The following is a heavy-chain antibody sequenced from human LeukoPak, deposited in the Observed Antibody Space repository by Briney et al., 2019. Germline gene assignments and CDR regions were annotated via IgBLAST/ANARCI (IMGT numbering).Heavy chain of an antibody. CDR2: ISDRGDST. V-gene: IGHV3-23*01. CDR1: GFSVTTYA. D-gene: IGHD3-22*01. CDR3: AKDGSSGYYLTGNWFDP. J-gene: IGHJ5*02. Sequence: GGSLTLSCAASGFSVTTYAMGWVRQAPGKGLEWVSVISDRGDSTHYADSVKGRFTISRDSSKNTLYLQMNSLRGEDTAVYYCAKDGSSGYYLTGNWFDPWGQGTLVTVSS.